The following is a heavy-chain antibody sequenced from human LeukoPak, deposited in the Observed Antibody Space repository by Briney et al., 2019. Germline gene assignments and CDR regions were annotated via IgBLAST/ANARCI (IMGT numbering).Heavy chain of an antibody. J-gene: IGHJ5*02. CDR3: ARRGYIVVVPAAINWFDP. CDR2: INHSGST. D-gene: IGHD2-2*01. Sequence: SETLSLTCAVYGGSFSGYYWSWIRQPPGKGLEWIGEINHSGSTNYNPSLKSRVTISVDTSKNQFSLKLSSVTAADTAVYYCARRGYIVVVPAAINWFDPWGQGTLVTVSS. V-gene: IGHV4-34*01. CDR1: GGSFSGYY.